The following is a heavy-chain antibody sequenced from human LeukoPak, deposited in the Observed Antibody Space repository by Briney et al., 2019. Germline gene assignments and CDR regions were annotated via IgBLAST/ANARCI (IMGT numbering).Heavy chain of an antibody. CDR2: IYYSGST. V-gene: IGHV4-59*01. J-gene: IGHJ5*02. D-gene: IGHD3-22*01. Sequence: SETLSLTCTVSGGSISSYYWSWIRQPPGKGLEWIGYIYYSGSTNYNPSLKSRVTISVDTSKNQSSLKLSSVTAADTAVYYCARVLYDSSGYYLFDPRGQGTLVTVSS. CDR1: GGSISSYY. CDR3: ARVLYDSSGYYLFDP.